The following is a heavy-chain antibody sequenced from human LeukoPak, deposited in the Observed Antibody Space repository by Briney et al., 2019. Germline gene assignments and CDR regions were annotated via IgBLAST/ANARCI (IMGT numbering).Heavy chain of an antibody. CDR2: ISGGGDDT. CDR1: GFTFSSYG. J-gene: IGHJ3*02. V-gene: IGHV3-23*01. D-gene: IGHD1-26*01. Sequence: GGSLRLSCAASGFTFSSYGMTWVRQAPGKGLEWVSIISGGGDDTYYADSVKGRFTISRDNSKNTLYLQMNSLRAEDTAVYYCARGGSYLSAFDIWGQGTMVTVSS. CDR3: ARGGSYLSAFDI.